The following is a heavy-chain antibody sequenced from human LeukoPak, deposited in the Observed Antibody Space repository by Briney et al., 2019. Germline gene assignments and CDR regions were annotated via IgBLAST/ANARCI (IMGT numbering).Heavy chain of an antibody. D-gene: IGHD3-22*01. Sequence: GRSLRLSCAASGFTFSSYGMHWVRQAPGKGLEWVAVISYDGSNKYYADSAKGRFTISRDNSKNTLYLQMNSLRAEDTAVYYCANGGYYYDSSGYRIFGLGYFQHWGQGTLVTVSS. J-gene: IGHJ1*01. CDR2: ISYDGSNK. V-gene: IGHV3-30*18. CDR1: GFTFSSYG. CDR3: ANGGYYYDSSGYRIFGLGYFQH.